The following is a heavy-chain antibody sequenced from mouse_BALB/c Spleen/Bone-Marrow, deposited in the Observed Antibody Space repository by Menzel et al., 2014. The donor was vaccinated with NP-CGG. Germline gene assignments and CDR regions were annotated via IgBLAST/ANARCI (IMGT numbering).Heavy chain of an antibody. J-gene: IGHJ1*01. V-gene: IGHV14-3*02. CDR2: IDPAIFT. D-gene: IGHD2-14*01. Sequence: EVQLQESGAELVKPGASVKLPCTASGSNIKDTYLHWVKQRPEQGLDWIGRIDPAIFTKYDPKFQGKATITADTSSNTAYLHLGSLTSEDTAVYYCASYRYGWYFDVWGAGTTVTVSS. CDR3: ASYRYGWYFDV. CDR1: GSNIKDTY.